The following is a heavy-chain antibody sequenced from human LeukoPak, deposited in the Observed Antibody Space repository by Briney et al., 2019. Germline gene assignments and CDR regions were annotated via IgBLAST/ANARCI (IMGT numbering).Heavy chain of an antibody. V-gene: IGHV1-69*05. Sequence: ASVKVSCKASGGTFSSYAISWVRQAPGQGLEWMGGIIPIFGTANYAQKFQGRVTITTDESTSTAYMELSSLRSEDTAVYYCARAQSGYSYGYNWFDPWGQGTLVTVSS. CDR2: IIPIFGTA. CDR3: ARAQSGYSYGYNWFDP. CDR1: GGTFSSYA. J-gene: IGHJ5*02. D-gene: IGHD5-18*01.